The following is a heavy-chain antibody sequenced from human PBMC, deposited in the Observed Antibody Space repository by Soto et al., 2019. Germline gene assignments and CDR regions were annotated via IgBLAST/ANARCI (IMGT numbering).Heavy chain of an antibody. J-gene: IGHJ6*02. D-gene: IGHD3-10*01. CDR2: IVVVNGNT. CDR1: GFSFGDSA. CDR3: AVTDLPVRPLSEPTEKGMDV. Sequence: ELVQSGPEAREPGTSVKVSCRASGFSFGDSAVQWVRQGRGQRLEWIGWIVVVNGNTNYAPRFEGRVTLTRDASTITSHMELTRLSSDDAAVYLWAVTDLPVRPLSEPTEKGMDVWGQGTTVTVSS. V-gene: IGHV1-58*01.